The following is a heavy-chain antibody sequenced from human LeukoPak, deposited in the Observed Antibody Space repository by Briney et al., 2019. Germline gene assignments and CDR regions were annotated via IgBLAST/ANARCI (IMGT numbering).Heavy chain of an antibody. CDR2: IIPIFGTA. J-gene: IGHJ4*02. CDR1: GGTFSSYA. Sequence: GSSVKVSCKASGGTFSSYAISWVRQAPGQGLEWMGRIIPIFGTANYAQKFQGRVTITTDESTSTAYMELSSLRSEDTAVYYCARVTRGSSSALDYFDYWGQGTLVTVSS. D-gene: IGHD6-6*01. CDR3: ARVTRGSSSALDYFDY. V-gene: IGHV1-69*05.